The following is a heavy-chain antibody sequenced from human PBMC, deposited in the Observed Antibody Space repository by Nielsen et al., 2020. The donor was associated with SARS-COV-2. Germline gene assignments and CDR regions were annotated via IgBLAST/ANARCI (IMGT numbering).Heavy chain of an antibody. CDR2: ISYDGSNK. D-gene: IGHD6-13*01. Sequence: GESLKISCAASGFTFSSYGMHWVRQAPGKGLEWVAVISYDGSNKYYADSVKGRFTISRDNSKKTLFLQMDSLRVEDTAVYYCAKVRSWRLDAFDSWGQGTLVTVSS. J-gene: IGHJ4*02. V-gene: IGHV3-30*18. CDR1: GFTFSSYG. CDR3: AKVRSWRLDAFDS.